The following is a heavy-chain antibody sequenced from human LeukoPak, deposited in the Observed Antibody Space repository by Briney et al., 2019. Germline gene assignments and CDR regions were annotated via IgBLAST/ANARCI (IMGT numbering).Heavy chain of an antibody. CDR3: AIHGGIAVAGTDYYYYMDV. J-gene: IGHJ6*03. CDR1: GYTFIDYY. Sequence: ASVKVSCKASGYTFIDYYVHWVRQAPGQGLEWMGWINPKSGGTKYAQKFQGRVTMTRDTSITTAYMELSRLRSDDTAVYYCAIHGGIAVAGTDYYYYMDVWGKGTTVTISS. V-gene: IGHV1-2*02. CDR2: INPKSGGT. D-gene: IGHD6-19*01.